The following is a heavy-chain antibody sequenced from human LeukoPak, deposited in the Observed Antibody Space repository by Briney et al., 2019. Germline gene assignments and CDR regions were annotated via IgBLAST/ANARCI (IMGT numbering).Heavy chain of an antibody. D-gene: IGHD4-23*01. V-gene: IGHV4-59*01. Sequence: PSETLSLTCTVSGGSISSYYWSWIRQPPGKGLEWIGYIYYSGSTNYNPSLKSRVTISVDTSKNQFSLKLSSVTAADTAVYYCSSAGYGGNSGGYYFDYWGQGTLVTVSS. CDR2: IYYSGST. CDR3: SSAGYGGNSGGYYFDY. CDR1: GGSISSYY. J-gene: IGHJ4*02.